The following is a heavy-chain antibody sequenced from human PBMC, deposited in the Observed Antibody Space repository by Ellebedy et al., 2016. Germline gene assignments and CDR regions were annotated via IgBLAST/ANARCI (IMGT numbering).Heavy chain of an antibody. V-gene: IGHV4-34*01. D-gene: IGHD6-19*01. CDR3: AKASRSALYSSGWYGAFDS. CDR2: INHSGST. J-gene: IGHJ4*02. Sequence: SETLSLTXAVYGGSFSGYYWSWIRQPPGKGLEWIGEINHSGSTNYNPSLKSRVTISVDTSKTQFSLRLSSVTAADTAVYYCAKASRSALYSSGWYGAFDSWGQGTLVSVSS. CDR1: GGSFSGYY.